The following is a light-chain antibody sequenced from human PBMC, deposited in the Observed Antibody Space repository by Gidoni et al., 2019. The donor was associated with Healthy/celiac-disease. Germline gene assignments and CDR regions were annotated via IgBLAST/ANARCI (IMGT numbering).Light chain of an antibody. CDR1: QSVSSY. Sequence: EIVLTQSPATLSLSPGERATLSCRASQSVSSYLAWYQQKPCQAPRLLIYDASNRAPGIPARFSGSGSGTDFTLTISSLGPEDFAVYYCQQRSNWPRTFGQGTKVEIK. CDR3: QQRSNWPRT. J-gene: IGKJ1*01. V-gene: IGKV3-11*01. CDR2: DAS.